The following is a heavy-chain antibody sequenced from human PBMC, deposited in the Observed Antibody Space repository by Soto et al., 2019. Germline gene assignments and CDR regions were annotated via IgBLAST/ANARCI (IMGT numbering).Heavy chain of an antibody. CDR2: ISSNGDNT. D-gene: IGHD6-13*01. V-gene: IGHV3-64*01. CDR1: GFTFSSYA. CDR3: ARLNPIAAAFDY. J-gene: IGHJ4*02. Sequence: EVQLVESGGGLVQPGGSLRLSCAASGFTFSSYAMHWVRPAPGKGLEYVSAISSNGDNTHYANSVKGRFTISRDNSKNTLYLQMGSLRAEDMAVYYCARLNPIAAAFDYWGQGTLVTVSS.